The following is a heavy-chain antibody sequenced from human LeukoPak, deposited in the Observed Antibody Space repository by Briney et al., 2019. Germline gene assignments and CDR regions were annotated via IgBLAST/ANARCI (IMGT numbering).Heavy chain of an antibody. CDR1: GYTFTSYY. CDR2: FDPEDGET. J-gene: IGHJ3*02. D-gene: IGHD2-8*02. Sequence: GASVKVSCKASGYTFTSYYMHWVRQAPGQGLEWMGGFDPEDGETIYAQKFQGRVTMTEDTSTDTAYMELSSLRSEDTAVYYCATSFIARVPVAFDIWGQGTMVTVSS. V-gene: IGHV1-24*01. CDR3: ATSFIARVPVAFDI.